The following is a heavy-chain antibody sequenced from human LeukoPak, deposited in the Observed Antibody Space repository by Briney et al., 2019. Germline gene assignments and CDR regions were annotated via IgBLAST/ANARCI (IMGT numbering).Heavy chain of an antibody. CDR1: GFTFSSYA. CDR2: ISGSGGST. Sequence: GGSLRLSCAASGFTFSSYAMSWVRQAPGKGLEWVSAISGSGGSTYYADSVKGRFTISRDNSKNTLYLQMNSLRAEDTAVYYCARLADIAAPGYSYGFFDYWGQGTLVTVSS. D-gene: IGHD5-18*01. CDR3: ARLADIAAPGYSYGFFDY. J-gene: IGHJ4*02. V-gene: IGHV3-23*01.